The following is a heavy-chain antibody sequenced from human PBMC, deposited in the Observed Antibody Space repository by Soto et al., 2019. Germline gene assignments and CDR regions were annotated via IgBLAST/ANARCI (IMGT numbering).Heavy chain of an antibody. CDR1: GFNFSSYA. CDR2: ISGSGGST. D-gene: IGHD1-7*01. J-gene: IGHJ4*02. Sequence: PGGSMRLACAASGFNFSSYAMSWVRHAPGKGLEWVSAISGSGGSTYYADSVKGRFTISRDNSKNTLYLQMNSLRAEDTAVYYCAKGFFALELDVPYWGQGTLVTVSS. V-gene: IGHV3-23*01. CDR3: AKGFFALELDVPY.